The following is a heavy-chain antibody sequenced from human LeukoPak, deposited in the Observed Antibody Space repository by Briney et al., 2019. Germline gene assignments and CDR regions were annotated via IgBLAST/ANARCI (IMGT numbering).Heavy chain of an antibody. Sequence: PGGSLRLSCAASGFTFSSYAMRWVRQAPGKGLEWVAVISYDGSNKYYADSVKGRFTISRDNSKNTLYLQMNSLRAEDTAVYYCARGRGTMVRGVITLRGQGTLVTVSS. CDR1: GFTFSSYA. CDR2: ISYDGSNK. D-gene: IGHD3-10*01. CDR3: ARGRGTMVRGVITL. V-gene: IGHV3-30-3*01. J-gene: IGHJ4*02.